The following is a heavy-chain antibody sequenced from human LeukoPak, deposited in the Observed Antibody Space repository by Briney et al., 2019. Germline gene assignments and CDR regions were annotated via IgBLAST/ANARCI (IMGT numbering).Heavy chain of an antibody. CDR3: ARRLMRAYYMDV. CDR2: IYYSGST. CDR1: GGSTSSYY. J-gene: IGHJ6*03. D-gene: IGHD2-8*01. Sequence: PSETLSHTCTVSGGSTSSYYWSWIRQPPGKGLEWIGYIYYSGSTNYNPSLKSRVTISVDASKNQFSLKLSSVTAADTAVYYCARRLMRAYYMDVWGKGTTVTVSS. V-gene: IGHV4-59*01.